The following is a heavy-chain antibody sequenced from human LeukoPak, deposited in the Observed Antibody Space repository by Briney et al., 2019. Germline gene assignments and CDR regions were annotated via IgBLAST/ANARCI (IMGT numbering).Heavy chain of an antibody. CDR3: ARAGGGLQDIDY. J-gene: IGHJ4*02. CDR2: ISSSSSFI. Sequence: GGSLRLSCAASGFTLSSYSMNWVRQAPGKGLEWVSSISSSSSFIYYADSVKGRFAISRDNAKNSLYLQMNSLRAEDTAVYYCARAGGGLQDIDYWGQGTLVTVSS. D-gene: IGHD3-16*01. CDR1: GFTLSSYS. V-gene: IGHV3-21*01.